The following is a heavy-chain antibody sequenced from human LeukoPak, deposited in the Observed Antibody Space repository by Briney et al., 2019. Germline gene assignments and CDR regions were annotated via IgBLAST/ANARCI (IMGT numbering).Heavy chain of an antibody. D-gene: IGHD3-10*01. CDR1: GFTFRTYV. J-gene: IGHJ4*02. Sequence: GGSLRLSCAASGFTFRTYVMSWVRQTPGKEPEWVSEISGSGGSTYYADSVKGRFTISRDNSKNILYMQLNSLSPEDTAVYYCAKTNRGGIGQCLDYWGQGTLVTVSS. V-gene: IGHV3-23*01. CDR3: AKTNRGGIGQCLDY. CDR2: ISGSGGST.